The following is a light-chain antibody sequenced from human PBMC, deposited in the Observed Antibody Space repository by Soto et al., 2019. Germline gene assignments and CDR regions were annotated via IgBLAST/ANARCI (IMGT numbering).Light chain of an antibody. Sequence: DIQMTQSPFTLSASVGDRVTITCRASQTISSWLAWYQQIPGKAPKLLIYDASNLESGVPSRFSGSGSGTEFTLTITSLQSEDFAVYYCQHYANWPLTFGGGTKVDIK. CDR3: QHYANWPLT. V-gene: IGKV1-5*01. J-gene: IGKJ4*01. CDR1: QTISSW. CDR2: DAS.